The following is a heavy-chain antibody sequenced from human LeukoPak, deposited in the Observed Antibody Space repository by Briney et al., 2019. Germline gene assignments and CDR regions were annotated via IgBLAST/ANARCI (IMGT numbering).Heavy chain of an antibody. V-gene: IGHV3-21*01. CDR3: AKDSWFTYYYGSGSQPIDY. CDR1: GFTFSSYS. D-gene: IGHD3-10*01. Sequence: PGGSLRLSCAASGFTFSSYSMNWVRQAPGKGLEWGSSISSSSSYIYYADSVKGRFTISRDNAKNSLYLQMNSLRAEDTAVYYCAKDSWFTYYYGSGSQPIDYWGQGTLVTVSS. CDR2: ISSSSSYI. J-gene: IGHJ4*02.